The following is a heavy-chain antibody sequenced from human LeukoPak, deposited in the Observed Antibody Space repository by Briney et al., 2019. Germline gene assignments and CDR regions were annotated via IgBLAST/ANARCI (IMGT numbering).Heavy chain of an antibody. Sequence: GGSLRLSCAASGFTFSYYSMNWVRQAPGRGLEWVSCISSSSSLIFYSDSVRGRFTISRDNAENLLYLHMNSLRVEDTAVYYCAKVDRGDYSSSPVPYYNYYMNVWGKGTTVTVSS. D-gene: IGHD6-13*01. CDR1: GFTFSYYS. V-gene: IGHV3-21*01. J-gene: IGHJ6*03. CDR3: AKVDRGDYSSSPVPYYNYYMNV. CDR2: ISSSSSLI.